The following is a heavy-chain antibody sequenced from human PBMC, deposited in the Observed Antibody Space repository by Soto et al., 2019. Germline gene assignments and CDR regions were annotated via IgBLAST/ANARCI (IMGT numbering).Heavy chain of an antibody. Sequence: ASVKVSCKASGYTFIGYYVYWVRQAPGQGLEWMGWINAYNGNTNYAQKFQGRVTMTRNTSTSTAYMELRSLRSDDTAVYYCARDFLQAAAGLFDYWGQGTLVTVSS. J-gene: IGHJ4*02. CDR2: INAYNGNT. D-gene: IGHD6-13*01. CDR3: ARDFLQAAAGLFDY. V-gene: IGHV1-18*04. CDR1: GYTFIGYY.